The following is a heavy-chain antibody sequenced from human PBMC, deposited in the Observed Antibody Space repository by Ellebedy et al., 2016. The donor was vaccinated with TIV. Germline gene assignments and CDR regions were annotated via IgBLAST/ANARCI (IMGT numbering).Heavy chain of an antibody. CDR3: ARDLRYSSSSWYFDL. J-gene: IGHJ2*01. Sequence: SETLSLTXTVSGGSISSYYWSWIRQPPGKGLEWIGYIYYSGSTNYNPSLKSRVTMSVDTSKNQFSLKLSSVTAADTAVYYCARDLRYSSSSWYFDLWGRGTLVTVSS. CDR2: IYYSGST. D-gene: IGHD6-6*01. CDR1: GGSISSYY. V-gene: IGHV4-59*12.